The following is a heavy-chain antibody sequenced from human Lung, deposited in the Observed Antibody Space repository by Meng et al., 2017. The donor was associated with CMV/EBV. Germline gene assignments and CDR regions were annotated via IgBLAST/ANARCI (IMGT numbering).Heavy chain of an antibody. CDR1: GINFSNYW. CDR2: IIQDGSEV. V-gene: IGHV3-7*01. CDR3: ARRRGSSSFDY. J-gene: IGHJ4*02. Sequence: GAXXKISCAASGINFSNYWMTWLRQVREKGLEWVANIIQDGSEVHYVESVKGRFTISRDNDEESLFLQMNRLGAEDTAVYYCARRRGSSSFDYWGQGTLVTVSS. D-gene: IGHD1-26*01.